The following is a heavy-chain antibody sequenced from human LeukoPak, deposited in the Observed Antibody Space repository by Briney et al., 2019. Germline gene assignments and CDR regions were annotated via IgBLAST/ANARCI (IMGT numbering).Heavy chain of an antibody. CDR1: GYSISSGYF. CDR3: TREEGGTTVDY. D-gene: IGHD1-1*01. J-gene: IGHJ4*02. Sequence: SETLSLTCTVSGYSISSGYFWGWIRQPPGKELEWIGSISHSGTTYYNPSLKSRITISQDTSKNQFSLKVNSVTAADMAAYYCTREEGGTTVDYWGQGTLVTVSS. CDR2: ISHSGTT. V-gene: IGHV4-38-2*02.